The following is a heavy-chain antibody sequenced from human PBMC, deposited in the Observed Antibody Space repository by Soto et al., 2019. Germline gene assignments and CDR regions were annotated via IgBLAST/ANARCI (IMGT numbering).Heavy chain of an antibody. Sequence: QLQLQESGPGLVKPSETLSLTCNVSGASTDSTIHYWAWMRQSPGKGLEWIGSISHSGSTHYNPSLKSRITISADKSKNQFSLTLTTVTPADTAVYFCARHMDYNILTGYFDWGQGTLVTVS. CDR2: ISHSGST. CDR3: ARHMDYNILTGYFD. V-gene: IGHV4-39*01. D-gene: IGHD3-9*01. CDR1: GASTDSTIHY. J-gene: IGHJ4*02.